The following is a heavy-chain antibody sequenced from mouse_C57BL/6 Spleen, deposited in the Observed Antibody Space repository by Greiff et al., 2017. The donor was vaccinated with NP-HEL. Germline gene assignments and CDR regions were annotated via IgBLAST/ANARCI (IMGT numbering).Heavy chain of an antibody. Sequence: VQLVESGAELMKPGASVKLSCKATGYTFTGYWIEWVKQRPGHGLEWIGEILPGSGSTNYHEKFKGKATFTADTSSNTAYMQLSSLTTEDSAIFYCARSKLAWFAYWGQGTLVTVSA. CDR1: GYTFTGYW. J-gene: IGHJ3*01. CDR2: ILPGSGST. V-gene: IGHV1-9*01. D-gene: IGHD1-3*01. CDR3: ARSKLAWFAY.